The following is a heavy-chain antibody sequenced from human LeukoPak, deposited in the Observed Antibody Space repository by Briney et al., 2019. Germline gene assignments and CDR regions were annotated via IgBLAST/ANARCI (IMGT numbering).Heavy chain of an antibody. D-gene: IGHD1-20*01. Sequence: GASVKVSCKASGGTFSSYAISWVRQAPGQGLEWMGRIIPILGIANYAQKFQGRVTITADKSTSTAYMELSSLRSEDTAVYYCAGGNEFNWNDDDYWGQGTLVTVSS. CDR3: AGGNEFNWNDDDY. V-gene: IGHV1-69*04. J-gene: IGHJ4*02. CDR1: GGTFSSYA. CDR2: IIPILGIA.